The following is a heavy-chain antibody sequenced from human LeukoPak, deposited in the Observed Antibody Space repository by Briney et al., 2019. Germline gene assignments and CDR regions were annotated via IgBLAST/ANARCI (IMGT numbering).Heavy chain of an antibody. CDR2: INHSGST. CDR3: ARGGTVGSYYYYYYYMDV. CDR1: VGPSVVTT. Sequence: SETLSSPALSMVGPSVVTTGAGSASPQGRGWSGLGEINHSGSTNYNPSLKSRVTISVDTSKNQFSLKLSSVTAADTTVYYCARGGTVGSYYYYYYYMDVWGKGTTVTVSS. J-gene: IGHJ6*03. V-gene: IGHV4-34*01. D-gene: IGHD1-1*01.